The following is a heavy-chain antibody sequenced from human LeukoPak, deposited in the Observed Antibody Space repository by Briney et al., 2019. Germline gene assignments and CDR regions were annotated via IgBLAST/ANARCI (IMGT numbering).Heavy chain of an antibody. CDR1: GFTFSNAW. CDR3: TTDGEVPAPLVY. J-gene: IGHJ4*02. CDR2: IKSKTDGGTT. D-gene: IGHD2-2*01. Sequence: GGALRLSCAASGFTFSNAWRSWVRQAPGKGLEWVGRIKSKTDGGTTDYAAPVKGRFTISRDDSTNTLYLQMNSLKTEDTAVYYCTTDGEVPAPLVYWGQGTLVTVSS. V-gene: IGHV3-15*01.